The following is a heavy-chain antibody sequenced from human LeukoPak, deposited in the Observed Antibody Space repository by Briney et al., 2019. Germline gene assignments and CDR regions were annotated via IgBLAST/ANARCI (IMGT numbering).Heavy chain of an antibody. Sequence: ALSLTCPVSGGSISRGGYYWRWIRQHPGKGLEWIGHIYYSGTTYYNPSLKSRVTISVDTSKNQFSLKLSSVPAADTAVYYCARGRLDYYGSGSYYILDYWGQGTLVTVSS. V-gene: IGHV4-31*03. CDR1: GGSISRGGYY. D-gene: IGHD3-10*01. CDR2: IYYSGTT. J-gene: IGHJ4*02. CDR3: ARGRLDYYGSGSYYILDY.